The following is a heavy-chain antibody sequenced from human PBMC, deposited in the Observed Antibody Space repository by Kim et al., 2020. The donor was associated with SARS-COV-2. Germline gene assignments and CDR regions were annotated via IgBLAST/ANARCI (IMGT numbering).Heavy chain of an antibody. Sequence: GGSLRLSCSASGFSFSNYVMSWVRQAPGKGLEWGSSISGRGCSTHYAVSVKGRFTISRDNSKNTLYLQSNSLRAEDTAVYYCAKGTYSSSTRHWYCDLWGRGTMVTVSS. CDR2: ISGRGCST. J-gene: IGHJ2*01. CDR3: AKGTYSSSTRHWYCDL. D-gene: IGHD6-13*01. V-gene: IGHV3-23*01. CDR1: GFSFSNYV.